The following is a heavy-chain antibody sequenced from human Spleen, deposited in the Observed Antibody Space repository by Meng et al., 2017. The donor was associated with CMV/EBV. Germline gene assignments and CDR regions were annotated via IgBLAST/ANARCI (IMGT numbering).Heavy chain of an antibody. J-gene: IGHJ5*02. Sequence: ASGFTFTSYVMNWVRQAPGKGLEGVAVISYDGSNKYYADSGKGRFTISRDNSKNTLYLQMNSLRAEDTAIYYCAKSTAGMIRGLDPWGQGTLVTVSS. V-gene: IGHV3-30*18. CDR2: ISYDGSNK. D-gene: IGHD3-10*01. CDR1: GFTFTSYV. CDR3: AKSTAGMIRGLDP.